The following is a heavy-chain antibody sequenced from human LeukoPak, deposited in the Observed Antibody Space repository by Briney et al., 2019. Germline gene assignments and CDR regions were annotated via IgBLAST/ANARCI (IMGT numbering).Heavy chain of an antibody. Sequence: GGSLRLSCAVSGFTFSSYWMHWVRQAPGKGLVWVSLIRTDESSTTYADSVRGRFTISRDNAKNTLYLQMNSLRAEDTAVYYCARERFGHAFDYWGQGTLVTVSS. CDR2: IRTDESST. J-gene: IGHJ4*02. D-gene: IGHD3-10*01. CDR3: ARERFGHAFDY. V-gene: IGHV3-74*01. CDR1: GFTFSSYW.